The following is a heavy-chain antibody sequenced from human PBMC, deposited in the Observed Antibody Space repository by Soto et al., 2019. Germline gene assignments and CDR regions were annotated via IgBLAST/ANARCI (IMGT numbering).Heavy chain of an antibody. CDR3: ARDPPPPDY. CDR2: ISAYNGNT. CDR1: CYTFASYA. V-gene: IGHV1-18*01. Sequence: QVQLVQSGAEVKKPGASVKVSCKASCYTFASYAISWMRQAPVQGLEWMGWISAYNGNTNYAQKLQGRVTMTTDTSTSEVYMEPSSLRSDDPALYYCARDPPPPDYWGQGTLVTVSS. J-gene: IGHJ4*02.